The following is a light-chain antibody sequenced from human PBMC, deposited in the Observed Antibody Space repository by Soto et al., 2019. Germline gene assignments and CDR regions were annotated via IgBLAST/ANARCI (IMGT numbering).Light chain of an antibody. CDR1: QRIDTW. J-gene: IGKJ1*01. CDR2: KAT. V-gene: IGKV1-5*03. CDR3: QQYETFSPWT. Sequence: DIPMTQSPSILAASVGDRVTITCRASQRIDTWLAWYQKKPGTAPKLLIYKATILQSGVPSRFSGSGSGTEFTLAISSLEPDDFATYYCQQYETFSPWTFGQGTKVE.